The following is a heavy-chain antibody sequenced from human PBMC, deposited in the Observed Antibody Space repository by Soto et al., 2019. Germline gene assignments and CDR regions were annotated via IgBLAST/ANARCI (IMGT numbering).Heavy chain of an antibody. CDR2: ISYDGSLQ. CDR1: GFAFSSYG. Sequence: ESGGGVVQPGRSQRLSCAASGFAFSSYGMHWVRQAPGTGLEWVAVISYDGSLQHYADSVKGRFTISRDNAKNMVLLQMSSLRAEDTAVYYCVSDRGYGHASVPYSWGQGTLVSVSS. V-gene: IGHV3-30*03. J-gene: IGHJ4*02. CDR3: VSDRGYGHASVPYS. D-gene: IGHD5-18*01.